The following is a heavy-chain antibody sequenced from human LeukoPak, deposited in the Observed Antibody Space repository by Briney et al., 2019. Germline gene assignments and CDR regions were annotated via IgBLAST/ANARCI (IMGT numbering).Heavy chain of an antibody. D-gene: IGHD3-10*01. Sequence: GGSLRLSCAASGFIFSSYAMHWVRQAPGKGLEWVAVISYDGSNKYYADSVKGRFTISRDNSKNTLYLQMNSLRAEDTAVYYCARDGSGSYYNPTFDYWGQGTLVTVSS. CDR2: ISYDGSNK. V-gene: IGHV3-30*04. CDR1: GFIFSSYA. CDR3: ARDGSGSYYNPTFDY. J-gene: IGHJ4*02.